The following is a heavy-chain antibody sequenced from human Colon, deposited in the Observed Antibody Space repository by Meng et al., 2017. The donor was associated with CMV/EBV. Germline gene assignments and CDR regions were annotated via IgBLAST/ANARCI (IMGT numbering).Heavy chain of an antibody. Sequence: SVKVSCKASGGTFSSYAISWVRQAPGQGLEWMGGIIPIFGTANYAQKFQGRVTITTDESASTAYMELSSLRSEDTAVYYCARGSAVEDAFDIWGQGTMVTVSS. D-gene: IGHD2-15*01. CDR1: GGTFSSYA. CDR3: ARGSAVEDAFDI. CDR2: IIPIFGTA. V-gene: IGHV1-69*05. J-gene: IGHJ3*02.